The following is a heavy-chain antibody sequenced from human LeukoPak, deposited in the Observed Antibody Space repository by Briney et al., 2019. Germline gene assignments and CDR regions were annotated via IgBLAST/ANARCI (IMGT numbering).Heavy chain of an antibody. CDR1: GFTFSSYA. CDR3: ARGLGATYYDFWSVFDI. J-gene: IGHJ3*02. Sequence: LPGGSLRLSCAASGFTFSSYAMHWVRQAPGKGPEWVAVISYDGSNKYYADSVKGRFTISRDNSKNTLYLQMNSLRAEDTAVYYCARGLGATYYDFWSVFDIWGQGTMVTVSS. V-gene: IGHV3-30-3*01. D-gene: IGHD3-3*01. CDR2: ISYDGSNK.